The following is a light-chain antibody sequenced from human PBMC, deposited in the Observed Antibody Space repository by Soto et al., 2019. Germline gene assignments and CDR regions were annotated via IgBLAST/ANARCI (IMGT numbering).Light chain of an antibody. Sequence: DIQMTQSPSSLSASVGDRVTITCRASEDISNYLAWYQQKPGKVPKLLIYVASTLQSGVPSRFSGSGSGTDFTLTISSLQTEDVATYYCQNYSTAPWTFGQGTKVESK. J-gene: IGKJ1*01. CDR3: QNYSTAPWT. CDR1: EDISNY. CDR2: VAS. V-gene: IGKV1-27*01.